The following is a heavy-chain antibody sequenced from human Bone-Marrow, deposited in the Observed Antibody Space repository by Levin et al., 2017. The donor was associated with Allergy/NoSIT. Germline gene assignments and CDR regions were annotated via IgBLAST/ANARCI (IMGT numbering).Heavy chain of an antibody. Sequence: GASVKVSCKASGYNFSSCGVSWVRQAPGQSLEWMGWISPYKGSTKYAPKFQDRVTVTTDTATNTAQMELRSLRPDDTAVYYCARDHGYVVSWSWFDPWGQGTLVSVSS. CDR2: ISPYKGST. D-gene: IGHD5-24*01. CDR3: ARDHGYVVSWSWFDP. CDR1: GYNFSSCG. V-gene: IGHV1-18*01. J-gene: IGHJ5*02.